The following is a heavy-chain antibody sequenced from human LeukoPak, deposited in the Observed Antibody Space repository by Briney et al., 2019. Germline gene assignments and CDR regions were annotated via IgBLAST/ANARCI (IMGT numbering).Heavy chain of an antibody. CDR3: ARGRIDSSCYGFDY. CDR1: GYSFTSYW. CDR2: IYPSDSDT. J-gene: IGHJ4*02. Sequence: PGASLKISCKGSGYSFTSYWIGWVRQMPGKGLECMGIIYPSDSDTRYSPSFQGQVTISADKSISTAYLQWSSLKASDTAMYYCARGRIDSSCYGFDYWSQGTLVTVSS. D-gene: IGHD3-22*01. V-gene: IGHV5-51*01.